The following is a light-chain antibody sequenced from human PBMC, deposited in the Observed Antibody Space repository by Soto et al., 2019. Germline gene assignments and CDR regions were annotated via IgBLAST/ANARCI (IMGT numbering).Light chain of an antibody. CDR1: STDIGNYNY. CDR2: EVS. CDR3: NSYTNSGSFV. Sequence: QSVLTQPASVSGSLGQSITISCTGSSTDIGNYNYVSWYQQSPGKAPKLLIYEVSNRPSGVSNRFSGSKSGNTASLTTSGLRADDEADYYCNSYTNSGSFVFGTGTKVTVL. J-gene: IGLJ1*01. V-gene: IGLV2-14*01.